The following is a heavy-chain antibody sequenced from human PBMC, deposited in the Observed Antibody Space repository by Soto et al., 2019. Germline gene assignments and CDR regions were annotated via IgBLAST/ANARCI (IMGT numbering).Heavy chain of an antibody. Sequence: VQMVQSGAEVKEPGSSVKVSCTNSGDTFSHYVMSWLRQAPGQGLEWMGSLAPISGSPNYAERFEGRLTISADASTCTMYRELRRLKYDDTAVYYCARLGVGSRRWDEVTMVTVS. V-gene: IGHV1-69*18. D-gene: IGHD1-26*01. J-gene: IGHJ3*01. CDR2: LAPISGSP. CDR3: ARLGVGSRR. CDR1: GDTFSHYV.